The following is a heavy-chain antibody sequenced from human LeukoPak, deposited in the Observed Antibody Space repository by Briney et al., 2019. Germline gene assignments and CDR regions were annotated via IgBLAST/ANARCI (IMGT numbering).Heavy chain of an antibody. V-gene: IGHV3-23*01. D-gene: IGHD2-2*01. J-gene: IGHJ3*02. CDR3: ARHCSSTSCYSAFDI. Sequence: GGSLRLSCAASGFTFSSYAMNWVRHAPGKGLEWVSGISGRGDSTPYADSVKGRFTISRDNAKNSLYLQMNSLRAEDTAVYYCARHCSSTSCYSAFDIWGQGTMVTVSS. CDR1: GFTFSSYA. CDR2: ISGRGDST.